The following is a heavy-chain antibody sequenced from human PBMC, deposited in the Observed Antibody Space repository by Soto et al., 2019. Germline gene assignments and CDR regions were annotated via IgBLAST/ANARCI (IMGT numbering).Heavy chain of an antibody. CDR3: ARGLAQPLGY. CDR1: GYTFTKYG. D-gene: IGHD2-2*01. J-gene: IGHJ4*02. V-gene: IGHV1-18*01. Sequence: QVQLVQSGAEVKTPGASVKVSCKASGYTFTKYGINWVRQAPGQGLEWMGWISADNGDTNYAQKFQGRVTMTTDTSTSTVYMELRSLISDDTAVYYCARGLAQPLGYWGQGTLVTVSS. CDR2: ISADNGDT.